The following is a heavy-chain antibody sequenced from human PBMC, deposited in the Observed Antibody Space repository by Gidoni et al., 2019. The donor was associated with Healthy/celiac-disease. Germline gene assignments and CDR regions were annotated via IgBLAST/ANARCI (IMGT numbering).Heavy chain of an antibody. V-gene: IGHV3-23*01. J-gene: IGHJ4*02. CDR3: AKGGGYYGDYAPFDY. CDR2: ISGSGGST. D-gene: IGHD4-17*01. CDR1: GFTFSSYA. Sequence: EVQLLESGGGLVQPGGSLRLSCAASGFTFSSYAMSWVRQAPGKGLEGVSAISGSGGSTYYADSVKGRFTISRDNSKNTLYLQMNSLRAEDTAVYYCAKGGGYYGDYAPFDYWGQGTLVTVSS.